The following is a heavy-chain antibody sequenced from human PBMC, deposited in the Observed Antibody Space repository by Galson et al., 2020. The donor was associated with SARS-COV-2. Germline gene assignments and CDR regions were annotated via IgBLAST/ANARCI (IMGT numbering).Heavy chain of an antibody. CDR3: ARGYFCLERVVPRWFDP. D-gene: IGHD3-3*01. CDR1: GGSISSYY. J-gene: IGHJ5*02. CDR2: IYYSGST. V-gene: IGHV4-59*01. Sequence: SETLSLTCTVSGGSISSYYWSWIRQPPGKGLEWIGYIYYSGSTNYNPSLKSRVTISVDTSKNQFSLKLSSVTAADTAVYYCARGYFCLERVVPRWFDPWGQGTLVTVSS.